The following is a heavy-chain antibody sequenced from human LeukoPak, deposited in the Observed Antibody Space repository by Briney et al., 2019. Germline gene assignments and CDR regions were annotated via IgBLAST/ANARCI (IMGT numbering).Heavy chain of an antibody. Sequence: GSLKISCKGSGYSFSSYWIGWVRQMPGKGLEWMGIIYPGDSNTRYRPSFQGQVTISADKSISTAYLQWSSLKASDTGMYYCVRRESSGYYYFDYWGQGTLVTVSS. D-gene: IGHD3-22*01. CDR1: GYSFSSYW. J-gene: IGHJ4*02. V-gene: IGHV5-51*01. CDR2: IYPGDSNT. CDR3: VRRESSGYYYFDY.